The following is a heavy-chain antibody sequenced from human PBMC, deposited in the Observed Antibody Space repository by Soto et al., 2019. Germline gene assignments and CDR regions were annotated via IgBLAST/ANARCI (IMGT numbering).Heavy chain of an antibody. D-gene: IGHD3-10*01. CDR2: IYYSGST. V-gene: IGHV4-31*03. CDR3: ARGPIVRGVIDAPDY. Sequence: QVQLQESGPGLVKPSQTLSLTCTVSGGSISSGGYYWSWIRQHPGKGLEWIGYIYYSGSTYYNPSPKSRVTLTVDTSKNQFPPKLSPVTAADTAVYYCARGPIVRGVIDAPDYWGQGTLVTVSS. CDR1: GGSISSGGYY. J-gene: IGHJ4*02.